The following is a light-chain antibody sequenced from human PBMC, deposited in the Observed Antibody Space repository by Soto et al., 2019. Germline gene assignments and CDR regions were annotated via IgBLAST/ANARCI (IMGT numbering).Light chain of an antibody. Sequence: DIQMTQSPSTLSASVGDRVTITCRASQSISSWLAWYQQKPGKAPKLLIQKASSLESGLPSSFSGSGSGTEFSLTVSSLQRDDFATYCCQQYDSSPWTFGQGTKVEIK. J-gene: IGKJ1*01. CDR1: QSISSW. V-gene: IGKV1-5*03. CDR2: KAS. CDR3: QQYDSSPWT.